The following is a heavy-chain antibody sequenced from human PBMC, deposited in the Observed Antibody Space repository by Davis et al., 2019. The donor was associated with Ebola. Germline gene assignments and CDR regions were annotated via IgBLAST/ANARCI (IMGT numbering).Heavy chain of an antibody. CDR1: GFTFSSYA. D-gene: IGHD4-11*01. CDR3: IRGHSNLATGYMDV. V-gene: IGHV3-30*02. Sequence: PGGSLRLSCAASGFTFSSYAMSWVRQALGKGLEWVAFIRYDGSNKYYADSVKGRFTISRDNSKNSLYLQMNSLKTEDTAIYYCIRGHSNLATGYMDVWGKGTTVTVSS. J-gene: IGHJ6*04. CDR2: IRYDGSNK.